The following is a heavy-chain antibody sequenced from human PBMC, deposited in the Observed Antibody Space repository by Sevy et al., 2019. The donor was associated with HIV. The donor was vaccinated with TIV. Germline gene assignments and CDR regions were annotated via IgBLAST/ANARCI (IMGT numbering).Heavy chain of an antibody. CDR3: ARSTTVATIEAISGCDS. J-gene: IGHJ4*02. CDR1: GYTFIRYA. V-gene: IGHV1-3*01. Sequence: ASVKVSCKASGYTFIRYAIHWVRQAPGQSLEWMGWINAGDGNTKFSQKFQGRLTITSDTSATTSHMELSSLRSEDTAVYYCARSTTVATIEAISGCDSWGQGTLVTVSS. D-gene: IGHD5-12*01. CDR2: INAGDGNT.